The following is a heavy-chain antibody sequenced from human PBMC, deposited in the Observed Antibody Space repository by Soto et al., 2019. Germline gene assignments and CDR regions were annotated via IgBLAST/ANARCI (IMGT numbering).Heavy chain of an antibody. CDR2: INSSGSIT. Sequence: LALSSAAYGFTFSGYSMQWVRQAPGKGPEWVSRINSSGSITSYADSVKGRFTISRDNAKKTLYLQMNSLTAADTAVYYCARDLENCGGECSSAFDIWGQGTMDTVSS. V-gene: IGHV3-48*01. CDR3: ARDLENCGGECSSAFDI. J-gene: IGHJ3*02. D-gene: IGHD2-21*01. CDR1: GFTFSGYS.